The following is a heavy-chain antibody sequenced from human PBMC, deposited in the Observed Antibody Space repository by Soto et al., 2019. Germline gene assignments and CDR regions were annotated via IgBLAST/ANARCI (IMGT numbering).Heavy chain of an antibody. D-gene: IGHD3-9*01. Sequence: ASVKVSCKASGYTFTSYYMHWVRQAPGQGLEWMGIINPSGGSTSYAQKFQGRVTMTRDTSTSTVYMELSSLRSEDTAVYYCARGRYGYYDILTDSPSYMDVWGKGTTVTVSS. V-gene: IGHV1-46*03. CDR3: ARGRYGYYDILTDSPSYMDV. J-gene: IGHJ6*03. CDR1: GYTFTSYY. CDR2: INPSGGST.